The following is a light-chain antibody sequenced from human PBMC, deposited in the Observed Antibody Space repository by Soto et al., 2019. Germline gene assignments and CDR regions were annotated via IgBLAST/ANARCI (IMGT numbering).Light chain of an antibody. J-gene: IGKJ5*01. V-gene: IGKV1-33*01. CDR3: QQYYNVPIT. CDR1: QDIGNY. CDR2: DAS. Sequence: DIQMTRSPSSLSASVGDRVTITCQASQDIGNYLNWYQQRPGKAPKLLILDASSLDTGVPSRFSGSGSGTDFTFTISSLQSEDIATYYCQQYYNVPITFGQGTRLEIK.